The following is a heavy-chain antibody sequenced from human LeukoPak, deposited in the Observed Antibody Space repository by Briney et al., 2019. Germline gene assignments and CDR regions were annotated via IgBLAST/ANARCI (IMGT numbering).Heavy chain of an antibody. CDR3: AKSQGSGYYRGHIDY. CDR1: EFTFNNYA. D-gene: IGHD3-22*01. V-gene: IGHV3-23*01. J-gene: IGHJ4*02. CDR2: ISGSGGST. Sequence: PGVSLRLSCAASEFTFNNYAMSWVRQAPGKGLEWVSGISGSGGSTYYGVSVKGRFTISRDNSKNTLYLQMNSLRAEDTAVYYCAKSQGSGYYRGHIDYWGQGTLVTVSA.